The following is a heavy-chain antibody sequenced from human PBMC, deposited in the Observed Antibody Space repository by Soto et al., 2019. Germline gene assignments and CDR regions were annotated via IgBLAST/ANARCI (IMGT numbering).Heavy chain of an antibody. D-gene: IGHD3-10*01. CDR2: INPSGGST. CDR3: ARVPMVRRIYFDY. Sequence: GASVKVSCKASGYTFSSNYMHWVRQAPGQGLEWMGVINPSGGSTTYAQKFQGRVTMTRDTSTSTVYMELSSLRSEDTAVYYCARVPMVRRIYFDYWGHGTLATVSS. CDR1: GYTFSSNY. J-gene: IGHJ4*01. V-gene: IGHV1-46*01.